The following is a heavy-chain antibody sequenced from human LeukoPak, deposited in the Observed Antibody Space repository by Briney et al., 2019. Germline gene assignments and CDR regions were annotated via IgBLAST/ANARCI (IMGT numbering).Heavy chain of an antibody. V-gene: IGHV1-18*01. Sequence: GASVKVSCKASGYTFTTYGVGWVRQAPGQGLEWMGWISAYTGDTSYAQKLQGRVTMTTDTSTSTAYMELRSLRSDDTAVYCCARTPRYDFWSGYLFDYWGQGTLVTVSS. CDR3: ARTPRYDFWSGYLFDY. D-gene: IGHD3-3*01. J-gene: IGHJ4*02. CDR2: ISAYTGDT. CDR1: GYTFTTYG.